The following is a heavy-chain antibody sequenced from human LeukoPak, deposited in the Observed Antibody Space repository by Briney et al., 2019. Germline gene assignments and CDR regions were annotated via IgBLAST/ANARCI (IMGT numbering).Heavy chain of an antibody. CDR3: ARLGFYSSGWYDFDY. Sequence: GESLKISCKGSGYSFTSYWIGWVRQMPGKGLEWMGIIYPGDSDTRYSPSFQGQVTISADKSISTAYLQWSSLKASDTAMYYCARLGFYSSGWYDFDYWGQGTLVTVSS. J-gene: IGHJ4*02. V-gene: IGHV5-51*01. CDR1: GYSFTSYW. CDR2: IYPGDSDT. D-gene: IGHD6-19*01.